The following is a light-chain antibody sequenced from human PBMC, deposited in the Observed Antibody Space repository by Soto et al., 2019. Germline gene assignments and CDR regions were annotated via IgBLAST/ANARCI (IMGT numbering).Light chain of an antibody. Sequence: EIVLTQSPATLSLSPGERATLSCRVSQSVSSYLGWYQQKPGQAPRLLIYGASNRATGVPARFSGSGSGTDFTLTISSLEPEDFAVYYCQQRSFWLTFGGGTKVEIK. CDR3: QQRSFWLT. CDR1: QSVSSY. J-gene: IGKJ4*01. CDR2: GAS. V-gene: IGKV3-11*01.